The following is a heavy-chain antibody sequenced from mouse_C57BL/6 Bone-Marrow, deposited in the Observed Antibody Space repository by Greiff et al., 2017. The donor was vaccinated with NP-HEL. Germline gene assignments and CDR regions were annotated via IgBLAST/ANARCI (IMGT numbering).Heavy chain of an antibody. CDR3: ARAIYYGNYDVYFDY. CDR2: SRNKANDYTT. CDR1: GFTFSDFY. D-gene: IGHD2-1*01. Sequence: EVHLVESGGGLVQSGRSLRLSCATSGFTFSDFYMEWVRQAPGKGLEWIAASRNKANDYTTEYSASVKGRFIVSRDTSQSILYLQMNALRAEDTAIYYCARAIYYGNYDVYFDYWGQGTTLTVSS. V-gene: IGHV7-1*01. J-gene: IGHJ2*01.